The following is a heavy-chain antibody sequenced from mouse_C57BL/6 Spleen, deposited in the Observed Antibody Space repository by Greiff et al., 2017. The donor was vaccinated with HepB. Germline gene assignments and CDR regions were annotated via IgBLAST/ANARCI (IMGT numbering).Heavy chain of an antibody. CDR2: IYPGDGDT. Sequence: QVQLQQSGAELVKPGASVKISCKASGYAFSSYWMNWVKQRPGKGLEWIGQIYPGDGDTNYNGKFKGKATLTADKSSSTAYMQLSSLTSEDSAVYFCARPYYYGSSPYAMDYWGQGTSVTVSS. CDR3: ARPYYYGSSPYAMDY. J-gene: IGHJ4*01. CDR1: GYAFSSYW. D-gene: IGHD1-1*01. V-gene: IGHV1-80*01.